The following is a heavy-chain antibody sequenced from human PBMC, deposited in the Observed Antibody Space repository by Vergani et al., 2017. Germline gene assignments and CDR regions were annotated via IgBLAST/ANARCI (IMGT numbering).Heavy chain of an antibody. J-gene: IGHJ4*02. CDR1: GGSISSGGYS. CDR3: ARGHFITICGVVPPAYFDY. CDR2: IYHSGST. V-gene: IGHV4-30-2*01. D-gene: IGHD3-3*01. Sequence: QLQLQESGSGLVKPSQTLSLTCAVSGGSISSGGYSWSWIRQPPGKGLEWIGYIYHSGSTYYNPSLKSRVTISVDRSKNQFSLKLSSVTAADTAVYYCARGHFITICGVVPPAYFDYWGQGTLVTVSS.